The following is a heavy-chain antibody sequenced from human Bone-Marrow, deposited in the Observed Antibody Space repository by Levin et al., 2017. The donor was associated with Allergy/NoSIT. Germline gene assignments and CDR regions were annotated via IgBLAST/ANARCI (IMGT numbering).Heavy chain of an antibody. CDR1: GFRFDDFA. CDR3: AKGTGYDSTDDTAIGN. CDR2: INWDSRTI. D-gene: IGHD5-12*01. J-gene: IGHJ4*02. V-gene: IGHV3-9*01. Sequence: SCTASGFRFDDFAMHWVRQGPGKGLEWVAGINWDSRTIGYADSVQGRFTVSRDNGKNSVYLQMNSLRPEDTAFYYCAKGTGYDSTDDTAIGNWGPGTLVTVSS.